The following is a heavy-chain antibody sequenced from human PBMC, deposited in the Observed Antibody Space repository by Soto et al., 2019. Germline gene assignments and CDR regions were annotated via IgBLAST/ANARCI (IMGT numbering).Heavy chain of an antibody. Sequence: QVHLVQSGAEVKKPGASVKVSCKASGYTFTDYYMHWVRQAPGQGLGWMGWINPNSGATSYAQRFQGRVTMTRDTSISTAYMELSRLTSDDTAVYYCAREGGDIVQMVYALPWYWGQGTLVTVSS. J-gene: IGHJ4*02. CDR1: GYTFTDYY. D-gene: IGHD2-8*01. CDR2: INPNSGAT. CDR3: AREGGDIVQMVYALPWY. V-gene: IGHV1-2*02.